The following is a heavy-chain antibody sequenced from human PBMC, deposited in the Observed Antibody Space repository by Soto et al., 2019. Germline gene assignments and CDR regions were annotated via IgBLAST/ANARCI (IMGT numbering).Heavy chain of an antibody. CDR2: ISYDGSNK. CDR1: GFTFSSYG. CDR3: AKDFTLVVVSRPYYYYGMDV. J-gene: IGHJ6*02. D-gene: IGHD2-15*01. V-gene: IGHV3-30*18. Sequence: QVQLVESGGGVVQPGRSLRLSCAASGFTFSSYGMHWVRQAPGKGLEWVAVISYDGSNKYYADSVKGRFTISRDNSKNALYLQMNSLIAEDTAVYYCAKDFTLVVVSRPYYYYGMDVWGQGTTVTVSS.